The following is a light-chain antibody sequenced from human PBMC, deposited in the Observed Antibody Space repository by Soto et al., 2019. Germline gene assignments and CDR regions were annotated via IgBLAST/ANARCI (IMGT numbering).Light chain of an antibody. CDR2: VAS. CDR3: QPYNVWPLT. V-gene: IGKV3-15*01. Sequence: EIVMTQSPATLSVSPGERATLSCRASQSVSSNLAWYQQKPGQTPKLLIYVASTRATGIPARFSGSGSGTEFTLTISSLQSEAFAVYYCQPYNVWPLTFGGGTKVEFK. CDR1: QSVSSN. J-gene: IGKJ4*01.